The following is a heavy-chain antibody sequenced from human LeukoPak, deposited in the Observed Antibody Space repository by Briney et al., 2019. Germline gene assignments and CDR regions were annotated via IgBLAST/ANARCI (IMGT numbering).Heavy chain of an antibody. Sequence: GASVKVSCKASGYTFTGYYMHWVRQAPGQGLEWMGWINAKDGDIDDAQNFQDRVSLTIDTSTSTAYMELRGLRSDDTAVYYCARDIGINNFDYWGQGTLVTVSS. CDR3: ARDIGINNFDY. J-gene: IGHJ4*02. V-gene: IGHV1-2*02. D-gene: IGHD2/OR15-2a*01. CDR1: GYTFTGYY. CDR2: INAKDGDI.